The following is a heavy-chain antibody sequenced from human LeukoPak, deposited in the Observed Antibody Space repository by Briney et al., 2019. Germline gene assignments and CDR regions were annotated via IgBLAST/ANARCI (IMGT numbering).Heavy chain of an antibody. CDR2: ISWDGGST. J-gene: IGHJ1*01. V-gene: IGHV3-43D*04. CDR1: GFTFDDYA. CDR3: AKDMGGGDLEPILVH. D-gene: IGHD2-21*02. Sequence: GGSLRLSCAASGFTFDDYAMHWVRQAPGKGLEWVSLISWDGGSTYYADSVKGRFTISRDNSKNSLYLQMNSLRAEDTALYYCAKDMGGGDLEPILVHWGQGTLLTVSS.